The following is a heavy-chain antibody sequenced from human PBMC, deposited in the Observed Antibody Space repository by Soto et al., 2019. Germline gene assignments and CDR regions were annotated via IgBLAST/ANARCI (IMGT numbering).Heavy chain of an antibody. J-gene: IGHJ3*02. CDR3: ARQXTYYYDSSGYSPNAFDI. V-gene: IGHV5-51*01. Sequence: PGESLKISCKGSGYSFTSYWIGWVRQMAGKGLEWMGIIYPGDSDTRYSPSFQGQVTISADKSISTAYLQWSSLKASDTAMYYCARQXTYYYDSSGYSPNAFDIWGQGTMVTVSS. D-gene: IGHD3-22*01. CDR1: GYSFTSYW. CDR2: IYPGDSDT.